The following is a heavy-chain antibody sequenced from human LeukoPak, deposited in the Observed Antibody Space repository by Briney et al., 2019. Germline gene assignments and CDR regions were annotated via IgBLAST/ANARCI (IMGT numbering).Heavy chain of an antibody. Sequence: GGSLRLSCAASGFTFSSYWMTWVRQAPGKGLEWVANIKPDGNEQHYVDSVKGRFTISRDNAKNSLYLQVVSLRAEDTAVYYCASIYGDYWGQGTLVTVSS. J-gene: IGHJ4*02. D-gene: IGHD2-2*02. CDR1: GFTFSSYW. V-gene: IGHV3-7*05. CDR2: IKPDGNEQ. CDR3: ASIYGDY.